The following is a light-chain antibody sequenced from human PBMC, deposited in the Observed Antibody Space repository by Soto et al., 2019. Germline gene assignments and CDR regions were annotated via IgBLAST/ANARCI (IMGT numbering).Light chain of an antibody. CDR2: DAS. V-gene: IGKV3-20*01. CDR3: QQYGSSPRT. CDR1: QSVSN. Sequence: EIVLTQSPGTLSLTPGERATLSCRASQSVSNLAWFQQKPGQAPRLLIYDASSRATGVPDRFSGSGSGTDFTLTISRLEPEDFAVYYCQQYGSSPRTFGQGTKVDIK. J-gene: IGKJ1*01.